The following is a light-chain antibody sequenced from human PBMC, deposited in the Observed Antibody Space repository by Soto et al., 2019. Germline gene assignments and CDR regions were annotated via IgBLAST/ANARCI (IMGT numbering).Light chain of an antibody. J-gene: IGKJ4*01. V-gene: IGKV1-39*01. CDR3: QQSYSTPLT. CDR1: QSISSY. CDR2: AAS. Sequence: DIQMTQSPSSLSASVVDRVTITCRASQSISSYLNWYQQKPGKAPKLLIYAASSLQSGVPSRFRGSGSGTDFHLTISSLQPEDFATYYCQQSYSTPLTFGGGTKVEIK.